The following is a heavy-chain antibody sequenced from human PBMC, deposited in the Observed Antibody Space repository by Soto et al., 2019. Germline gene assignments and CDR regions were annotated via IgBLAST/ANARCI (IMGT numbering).Heavy chain of an antibody. CDR3: ARAAPLQLDGMDV. V-gene: IGHV3-13*01. J-gene: IGHJ6*02. Sequence: GGSLRLSCAASGVTVSSNHMSWVRQATGKGLEWVSAIGSAGNTYYPGSVKGRFTISRENAKNSLYLQMNSLRAGDTAVYYCARAAPLQLDGMDVWGQGTTVTVSS. CDR1: GVTVSSNH. CDR2: IGSAGNT. D-gene: IGHD1-1*01.